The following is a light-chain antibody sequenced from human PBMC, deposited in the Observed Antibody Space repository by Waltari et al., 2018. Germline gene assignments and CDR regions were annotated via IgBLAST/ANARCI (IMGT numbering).Light chain of an antibody. V-gene: IGLV3-1*01. Sequence: SYELTQPPSVSVSPGQTASITCSGVILGHKYASWYQQKPGQSPLLVIYQDTKRPSEIPERFSGSKSANAATLTITGTQAMDEADYYCQALGTGAWVFGGGTKLTVL. CDR3: QALGTGAWV. CDR1: ILGHKY. CDR2: QDT. J-gene: IGLJ3*02.